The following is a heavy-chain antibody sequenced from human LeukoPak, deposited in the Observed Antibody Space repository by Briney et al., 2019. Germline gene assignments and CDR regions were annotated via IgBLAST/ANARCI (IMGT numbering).Heavy chain of an antibody. CDR3: ARDYYDFWSGYSVSDAFDI. J-gene: IGHJ3*02. CDR1: GGSISSYF. Sequence: SETLSLTCIVSGGSISSYFWSWIRQPPGKGLEWIGYISNSGSTNYNPSLKSRVTISADTSKNQFSLKLSSVTAADTAVYYCARDYYDFWSGYSVSDAFDIWGQGTMVTVSS. V-gene: IGHV4-59*01. CDR2: ISNSGST. D-gene: IGHD3-3*01.